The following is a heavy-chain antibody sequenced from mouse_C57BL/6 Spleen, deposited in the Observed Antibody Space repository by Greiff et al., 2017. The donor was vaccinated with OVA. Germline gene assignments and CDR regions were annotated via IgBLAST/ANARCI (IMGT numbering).Heavy chain of an antibody. D-gene: IGHD2-3*01. CDR2: INYNGSST. V-gene: IGHV5-16*01. CDR3: ARVSHDGYFDY. J-gene: IGHJ2*01. CDR1: GFTFSDYY. Sequence: EVKLVESEGGLVQPGSSMKLSCTASGFTFSDYYMAWVRQVPEKGLEWVANINYNGSSTYYLDSLKSRFIISRDNAKNILYLQMSSLKSEDTATYYCARVSHDGYFDYWGQGTTLTVSS.